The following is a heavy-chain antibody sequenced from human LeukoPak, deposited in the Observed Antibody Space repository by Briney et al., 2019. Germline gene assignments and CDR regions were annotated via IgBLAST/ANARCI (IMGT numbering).Heavy chain of an antibody. CDR3: ARRRVGATTTSDY. J-gene: IGHJ4*02. CDR1: GGSISSGHDY. CDR2: IYYSGST. V-gene: IGHV4-30-4*08. D-gene: IGHD1-26*01. Sequence: TPSETLSLTCTVSGGSISSGHDYWSWIRQHPGKGLEWIGYIYYSGSTYYNPPLKSRVTISVDTSKNQFSLKLSSVTAADTAVYYCARRRVGATTTSDYWGQGTLVTVSS.